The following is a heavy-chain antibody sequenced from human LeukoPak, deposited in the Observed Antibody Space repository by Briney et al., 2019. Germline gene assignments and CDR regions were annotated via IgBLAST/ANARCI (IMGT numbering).Heavy chain of an antibody. V-gene: IGHV5-51*01. CDR3: ACRDLTSTWSFP. CDR1: GYSFTSYW. J-gene: IGHJ5*02. D-gene: IGHD6-13*01. Sequence: GESLKISCQGFGYSFTSYWIGWARQMPGKGMEWMGVIYPGDSRIRYSPSFQGQVTISVDKSISTAYLQWVSLRASDSAMYYCACRDLTSTWSFPWGQGTLVTVSS. CDR2: IYPGDSRI.